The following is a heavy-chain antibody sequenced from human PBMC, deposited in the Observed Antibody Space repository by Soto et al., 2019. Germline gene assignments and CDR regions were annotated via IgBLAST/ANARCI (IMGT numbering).Heavy chain of an antibody. CDR3: AGGRGAAMVSPRFDY. Sequence: QVQLVQSGAEVKKPGASVKVSCKASGYTFTGYYMHWVRQAPGQGLEWMGWINPNSGGTNYAQKFQGRVTMTRDTSISTAYMELSGLRSDDTAVYYCAGGRGAAMVSPRFDYWGQGTLVTVSS. CDR2: INPNSGGT. CDR1: GYTFTGYY. V-gene: IGHV1-2*02. J-gene: IGHJ4*02. D-gene: IGHD5-18*01.